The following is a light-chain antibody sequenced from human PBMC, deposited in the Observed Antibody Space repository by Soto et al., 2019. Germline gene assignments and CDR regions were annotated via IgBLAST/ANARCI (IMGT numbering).Light chain of an antibody. J-gene: IGKJ4*01. CDR2: AAS. CDR1: QTISTY. V-gene: IGKV1-39*01. Sequence: DIQMTQSPSSLSASVGDRVTITCRASQTISTYLNWYQQKPGRAPKLLIFAASSLQSGVPPRFSGSGSGTDFTLTVSSLHPEDFATYFCQQGYSTPLTFGGGTKVDIK. CDR3: QQGYSTPLT.